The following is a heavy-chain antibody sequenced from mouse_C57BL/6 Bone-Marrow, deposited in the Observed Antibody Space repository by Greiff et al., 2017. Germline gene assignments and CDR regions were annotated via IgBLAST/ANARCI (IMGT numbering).Heavy chain of an antibody. CDR2: IYPGSGST. CDR1: GYTFTSYW. J-gene: IGHJ1*03. Sequence: VQLQQPGAELVKPGASVKMSCKASGYTFTSYWITWVKQRPGQGLEWIGDIYPGSGSTNYNEKFKSKDTLTVDTSSSTAYMQLSSLTSEDSAVYYCARSGSSYDWYFDVWGTGTTVTVSS. D-gene: IGHD1-1*01. CDR3: ARSGSSYDWYFDV. V-gene: IGHV1-55*01.